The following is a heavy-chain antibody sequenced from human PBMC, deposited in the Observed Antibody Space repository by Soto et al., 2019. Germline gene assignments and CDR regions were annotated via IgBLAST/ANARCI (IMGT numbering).Heavy chain of an antibody. Sequence: EVQLLESGGGLVQPGGSLRLSCAASGFTFSTYSMTWVRQAPGKGLEWVSTIRDSGHSTHYADSVRGRFAISRDNSKNTLFLQMNRLRAEDTAVYYWAGVEAQILSSGWYGGDDIWGQGTMVTVSS. J-gene: IGHJ3*02. CDR1: GFTFSTYS. D-gene: IGHD6-19*01. V-gene: IGHV3-23*01. CDR3: AGVEAQILSSGWYGGDDI. CDR2: IRDSGHST.